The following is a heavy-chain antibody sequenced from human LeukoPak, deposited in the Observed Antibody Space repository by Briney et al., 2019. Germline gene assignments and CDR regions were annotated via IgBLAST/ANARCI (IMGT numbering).Heavy chain of an antibody. CDR2: ISYDGSNK. D-gene: IGHD2-2*03. Sequence: GGSLRLSCAASGFTFSSYGMHWVRQAPGKGLEWVAVISYDGSNKYYADSVKGRFTISRDNSKNTLYLQMNSLRAEDTAVYYCARAPMDMPNFFDYWGQGTLVTVSS. J-gene: IGHJ4*02. CDR3: ARAPMDMPNFFDY. CDR1: GFTFSSYG. V-gene: IGHV3-30*19.